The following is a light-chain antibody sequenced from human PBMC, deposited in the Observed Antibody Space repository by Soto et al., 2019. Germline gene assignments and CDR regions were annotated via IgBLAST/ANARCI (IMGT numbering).Light chain of an antibody. CDR3: QQANSFPLT. Sequence: DLQMTQLPASMSASVGDRVTITCRASQGISRWLAWYHQKPGKAPNLLIYSASTLHSGVPSRFSGSGSGTDFTLTISRLQPEDFGTYYCQQANSFPLTFGHGTKVDMK. J-gene: IGKJ3*01. V-gene: IGKV1-12*01. CDR1: QGISRW. CDR2: SAS.